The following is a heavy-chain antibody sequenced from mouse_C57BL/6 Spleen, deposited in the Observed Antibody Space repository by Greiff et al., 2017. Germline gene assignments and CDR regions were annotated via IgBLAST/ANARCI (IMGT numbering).Heavy chain of an antibody. CDR3: AALYYDYALYAMGN. Sequence: VQLQQPGAELVRPGTSVKLSCKASGYTFTSYWMHWVKQRPGQGLEWIGVIDPSDSYTNYNQKFKGKATLTVDTSSSTAYMQLSSLTSEDSAVYYCAALYYDYALYAMGNWGQGTSVTVSS. CDR2: IDPSDSYT. J-gene: IGHJ4*01. CDR1: GYTFTSYW. V-gene: IGHV1-59*01. D-gene: IGHD2-4*01.